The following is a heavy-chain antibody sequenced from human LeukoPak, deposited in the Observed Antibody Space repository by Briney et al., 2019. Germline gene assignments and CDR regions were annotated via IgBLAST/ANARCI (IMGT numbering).Heavy chain of an antibody. D-gene: IGHD3-9*01. CDR3: AKGVISTATYFSYFDY. Sequence: PGGSLRLSCAASGFTFSDYGMSWVRQATGKGLEWVSAIIASGDYTNYADSVKGRFTISRDSSKNTLYVQMNNLRVEDTAVYYCAKGVISTATYFSYFDYWGQGTLVTVSS. CDR2: IIASGDYT. J-gene: IGHJ4*02. CDR1: GFTFSDYG. V-gene: IGHV3-23*01.